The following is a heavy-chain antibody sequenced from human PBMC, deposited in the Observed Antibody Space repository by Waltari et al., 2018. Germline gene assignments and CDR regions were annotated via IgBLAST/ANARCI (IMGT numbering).Heavy chain of an antibody. CDR1: ELSLKIYI. V-gene: IGHV3-21*02. J-gene: IGHJ6*02. D-gene: IGHD1-26*01. CDR2: ISSRGTNL. Sequence: EIQLVESGGGLVESGGSLRVSCAGAELSLKIYIINWVRRAPGKGLGWVSSISSRGTNLFYADSVKGRFTISRDDAKNSVDLQMNSLRVEDMAVYYCVRIGMGFGMDVWGQGTTVTVSS. CDR3: VRIGMGFGMDV.